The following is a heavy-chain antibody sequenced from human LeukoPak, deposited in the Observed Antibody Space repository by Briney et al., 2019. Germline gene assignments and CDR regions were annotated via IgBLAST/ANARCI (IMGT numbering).Heavy chain of an antibody. CDR2: IDHSGSS. D-gene: IGHD3-22*01. Sequence: PSETLSLTCAVYGGSFSNYYWTWIRQPPGKALEWIGEIDHSGSSHYNPSLKSRVTISVDTSKNQLSLKLSSVTAADTAVYYCARMAIVVVDVGFDYWGQGTLVTVSS. CDR3: ARMAIVVVDVGFDY. J-gene: IGHJ4*02. V-gene: IGHV4-34*01. CDR1: GGSFSNYY.